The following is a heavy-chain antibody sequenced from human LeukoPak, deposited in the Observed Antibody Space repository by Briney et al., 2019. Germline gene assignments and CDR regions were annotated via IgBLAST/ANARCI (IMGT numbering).Heavy chain of an antibody. Sequence: SETLSLTRSVTTDSTNTYYWSWIRQSPGKGLEWIGHIYHSGSTDYNPSFKSRVIISIDMSKKEFSLKLTSVTVADTAMYYCVRLRWQMLAPYFDHWGQGAFVIVSS. V-gene: IGHV4-59*01. J-gene: IGHJ4*02. D-gene: IGHD2-8*01. CDR3: VRLRWQMLAPYFDH. CDR2: IYHSGST. CDR1: TDSTNTYY.